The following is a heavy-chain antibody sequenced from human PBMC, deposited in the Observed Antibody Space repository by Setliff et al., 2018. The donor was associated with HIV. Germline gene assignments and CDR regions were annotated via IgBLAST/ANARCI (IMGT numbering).Heavy chain of an antibody. CDR3: ARGVRDNSGWSSYYFDY. CDR2: VTHSGRT. CDR1: GGSFSGYY. D-gene: IGHD6-19*01. Sequence: SETLSLTCAVYGGSFSGYYWSWIRQPPGKGLEWIGEVTHSGRTNYNPSLESRVTTSVDTSKKQFSLRLTAVTAADTAVYYCARGVRDNSGWSSYYFDYWGQGTLVTVSS. J-gene: IGHJ4*02. V-gene: IGHV4-34*01.